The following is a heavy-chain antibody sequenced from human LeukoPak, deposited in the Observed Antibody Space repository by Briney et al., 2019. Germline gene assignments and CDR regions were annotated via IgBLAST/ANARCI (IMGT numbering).Heavy chain of an antibody. D-gene: IGHD3-10*01. CDR1: GYTFTGYY. CDR2: INPNSGGT. V-gene: IGHV1-2*02. CDR3: ARDITFVRGVLYWFDP. J-gene: IGHJ5*02. Sequence: ASVKVSCKASGYTFTGYYMHWVRQAPGQGLKWMGRINPNSGGTNYAQKFQGRVTMTRDTSISTAYMELSRLRSDDTAVYYCARDITFVRGVLYWFDPRGQGTLVTVSS.